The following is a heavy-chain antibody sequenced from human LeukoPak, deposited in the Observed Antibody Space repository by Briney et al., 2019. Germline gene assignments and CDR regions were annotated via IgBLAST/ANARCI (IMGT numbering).Heavy chain of an antibody. CDR2: INTNTGNP. V-gene: IGHV7-4-1*02. J-gene: IGHJ4*02. D-gene: IGHD5-12*01. CDR3: ARVGASGYDLDYYFDY. Sequence: ASVKVSCKASGGTFTSYAMNWVRQAPGQGLEWMGWINTNTGNPTYAQGFTGRFTFSLDTSVSTAYLQLSSLKAEDTAVYYCARVGASGYDLDYYFDYWGKGTLDSVS. CDR1: GGTFTSYA.